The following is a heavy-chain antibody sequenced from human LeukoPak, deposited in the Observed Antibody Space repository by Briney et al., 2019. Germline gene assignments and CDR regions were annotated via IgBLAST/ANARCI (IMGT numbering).Heavy chain of an antibody. V-gene: IGHV5-10-1*01. CDR3: ARNGRYYYNDMDV. J-gene: IGHJ6*02. Sequence: GESLKISCKGSGYSFTNYWISWVRQMPGKGLEWLGKINPSDSYTNYNPSLKSRVTISVDMSKNQFSLKLSSVTAADTAVYYCARNGRYYYNDMDVWGQGTAATVSS. CDR2: INPSDSYT. CDR1: GYSFTNYW.